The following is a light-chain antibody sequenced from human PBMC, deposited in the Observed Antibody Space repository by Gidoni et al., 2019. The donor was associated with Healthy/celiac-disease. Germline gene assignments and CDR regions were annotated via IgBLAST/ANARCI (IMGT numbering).Light chain of an antibody. CDR3: QQSYSTPLT. V-gene: IGKV1-39*01. CDR2: AAS. J-gene: IGKJ4*01. Sequence: IQMTQSPSSLSVSVGDRVTIPCRESQSISSYLNWYQQKPGKAPKLLIYAASSLQSGVPSRFSGSGSGTDFTLTISSLQPEDFATYYCQQSYSTPLTFGGGTKVEIK. CDR1: QSISSY.